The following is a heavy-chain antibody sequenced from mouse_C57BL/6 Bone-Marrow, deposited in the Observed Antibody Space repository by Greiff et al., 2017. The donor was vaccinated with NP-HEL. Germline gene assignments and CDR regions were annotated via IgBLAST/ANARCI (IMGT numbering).Heavy chain of an antibody. J-gene: IGHJ2*01. Sequence: EVKLMESGGGLVKPGGSLKLSCAASGFTFSSYAMSWVRQTPEKRLEWVATISDGGSYTYYPDNVKGRFTISRDNAKNNLYLQMSHLKSEDTAMYYCARALTTVVDYWGQGTTLTVSS. CDR3: ARALTTVVDY. V-gene: IGHV5-4*03. CDR2: ISDGGSYT. D-gene: IGHD1-1*01. CDR1: GFTFSSYA.